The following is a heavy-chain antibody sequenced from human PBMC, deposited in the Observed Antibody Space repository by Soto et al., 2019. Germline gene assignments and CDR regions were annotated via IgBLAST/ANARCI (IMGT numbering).Heavy chain of an antibody. V-gene: IGHV1-3*01. Sequence: AASVKVSCKASGYTFTSYAMHWVRQAPGQRLEWMGWINAGNGNTKYSQKFQGRVTITRDTSASTAYMELSSLRSEDTAVYYCVTSRAVYYGSGSYYSTREYGMDVWGQGTTVTVSS. D-gene: IGHD3-10*01. CDR2: INAGNGNT. J-gene: IGHJ6*02. CDR3: VTSRAVYYGSGSYYSTREYGMDV. CDR1: GYTFTSYA.